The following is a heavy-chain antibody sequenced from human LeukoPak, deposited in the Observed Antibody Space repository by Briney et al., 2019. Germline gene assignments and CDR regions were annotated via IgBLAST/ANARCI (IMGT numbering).Heavy chain of an antibody. CDR3: AKGGGSAELTPSYFDY. CDR1: GFTFSRYA. Sequence: GGSLRLSCVDSGFTFSRYAMSWVRPGLGKGGEWVSPIIGSGGITYSADSMKGRVTLFRENSTNTQYLRINSLRDAGTAVFFCAKGGGSAELTPSYFDYWGQGTLVTVSS. D-gene: IGHD3-16*01. J-gene: IGHJ4*02. V-gene: IGHV3-23*01. CDR2: IIGSGGIT.